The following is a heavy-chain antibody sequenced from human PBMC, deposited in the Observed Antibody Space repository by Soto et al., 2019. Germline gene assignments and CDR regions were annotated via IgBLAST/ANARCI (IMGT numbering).Heavy chain of an antibody. Sequence: SETLSLTCTVSGGSISNYYWTWIRQPPGKGLEWIGYIYYSGSTNYNPSLKSRVTISVDTSKNQSSLKLSSVTAADTAVYYCARDAGVLAVSTWFDPWGKG. CDR2: IYYSGST. D-gene: IGHD1-26*01. CDR1: GGSISNYY. V-gene: IGHV4-59*01. J-gene: IGHJ5*02. CDR3: ARDAGVLAVSTWFDP.